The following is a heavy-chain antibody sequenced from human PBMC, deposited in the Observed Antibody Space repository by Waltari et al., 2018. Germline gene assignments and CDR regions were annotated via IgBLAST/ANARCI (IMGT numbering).Heavy chain of an antibody. CDR2: LYYGGTT. Sequence: QLQMQESGPGLAKPSETLSLTCSVSGESISSSPYYWAWIRQPPGKGLEWIGSLYYGGTTNYNPSLTSRVTVSVDTSKNQLSLRLTSVTAADTATYYCARGVGARTPSGAFDIWGQGTMVTVSS. D-gene: IGHD1-26*01. V-gene: IGHV4-39*01. CDR1: GESISSSPYY. J-gene: IGHJ3*02. CDR3: ARGVGARTPSGAFDI.